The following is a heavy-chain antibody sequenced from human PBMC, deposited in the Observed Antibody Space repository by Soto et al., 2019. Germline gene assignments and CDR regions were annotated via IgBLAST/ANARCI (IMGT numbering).Heavy chain of an antibody. V-gene: IGHV1-24*01. Sequence: ASVKVSCKVSGYTLTELSMHWVRQAPGKGLEWMGGFDPEDGETIYAQKFQGRVTMTEDTSTDTAYMELSSLRSEDTAVYYCARLCGGDCYSDYWGQGTLVTVSS. CDR1: GYTLTELS. CDR3: ARLCGGDCYSDY. J-gene: IGHJ4*02. CDR2: FDPEDGET. D-gene: IGHD2-21*02.